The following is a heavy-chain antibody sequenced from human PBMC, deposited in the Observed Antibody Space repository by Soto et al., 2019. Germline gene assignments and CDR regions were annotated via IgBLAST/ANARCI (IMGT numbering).Heavy chain of an antibody. CDR1: GFTFSDYY. CDR3: AIDLGYCSNSDCYSVLDY. V-gene: IGHV3-7*01. J-gene: IGHJ4*02. Sequence: GSLRLSCAASGFTFSDYYMNWVRQAPGKGPERVANIKEDGSEKYYGDSVKGRFTISRDNAKSSLYLQMTSLNAEDTAVYYCAIDLGYCSNSDCYSVLDYWGQGILVTVSS. D-gene: IGHD2-21*02. CDR2: IKEDGSEK.